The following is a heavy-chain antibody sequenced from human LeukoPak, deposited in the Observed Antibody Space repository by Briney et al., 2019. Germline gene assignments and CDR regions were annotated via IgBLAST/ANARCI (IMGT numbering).Heavy chain of an antibody. CDR1: GFTVSTNY. CDR2: IYSGGST. J-gene: IGHJ4*02. D-gene: IGHD1-26*01. CDR3: ARGATLSGSYSLDY. Sequence: GGSLRLSCAASGFTVSTNYMSWVRQAPGKGLEWVSVIYSGGSTFHADSVKGRFTISRDNSKNTLHPQMNSLRAEDTAVYYCARGATLSGSYSLDYWGQGTLVTVSS. V-gene: IGHV3-53*01.